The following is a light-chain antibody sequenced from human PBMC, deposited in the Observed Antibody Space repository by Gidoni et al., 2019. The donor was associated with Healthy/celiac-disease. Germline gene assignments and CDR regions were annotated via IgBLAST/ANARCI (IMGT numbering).Light chain of an antibody. J-gene: IGKJ1*01. CDR1: QSVSSSY. CDR3: QQYGSSRWT. V-gene: IGKV3-20*01. CDR2: GAS. Sequence: EIVLTQSPGTLSLSQGERATLSCRASQSVSSSYLAWYKQKPGQAPRLLIYGASSRATGIPDRFSGSGSGTDFTLTISRLEPEDFAVYYCQQYGSSRWTFGQGTKVEIK.